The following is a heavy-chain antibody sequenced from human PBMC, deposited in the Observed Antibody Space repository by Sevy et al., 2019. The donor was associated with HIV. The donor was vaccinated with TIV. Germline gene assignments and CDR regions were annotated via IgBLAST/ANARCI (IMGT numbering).Heavy chain of an antibody. D-gene: IGHD3-10*01. V-gene: IGHV4-38-2*01. J-gene: IGHJ4*02. CDR2: IYHSGST. CDR3: ARVDGSVLLWFGELYY. CDR1: GYSISSGYY. Sequence: SETLSLTCAVSGYSISSGYYWGWIRQPPGKGLEWIGSIYHSGSTYYNPSLKGQVTISVDTSKNQFSLKLSSVTAADTAVYYCARVDGSVLLWFGELYYWGQGTLVTVSS.